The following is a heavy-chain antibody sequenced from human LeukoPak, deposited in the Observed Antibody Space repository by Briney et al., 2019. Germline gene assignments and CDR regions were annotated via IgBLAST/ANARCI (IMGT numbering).Heavy chain of an antibody. CDR1: GFTFSSYA. Sequence: GGSLRLSCAASGFTFSSYAMSWVRQAPGKGLEWVSGISGSGGSTYYADSVKGRFTISRDNSKNTLYLQMNSLRAEDTAVYYCAKVVTHWGYCYYGMDVWGHGTTVTVSS. V-gene: IGHV3-23*01. CDR3: AKVVTHWGYCYYGMDV. J-gene: IGHJ6*02. D-gene: IGHD3-16*01. CDR2: ISGSGGST.